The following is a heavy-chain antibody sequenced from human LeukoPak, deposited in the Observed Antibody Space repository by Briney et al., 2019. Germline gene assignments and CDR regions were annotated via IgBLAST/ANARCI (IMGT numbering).Heavy chain of an antibody. V-gene: IGHV3-48*04. J-gene: IGHJ4*02. CDR2: ISGSSGII. CDR3: ASGLELDY. Sequence: GGSLRLSCAASGFTFNTYTMNWVRQAPGKGLEWVSYISGSSGIIDYADSVRGRFTISRDNAKSSLYLQMNSLRAEDTAVYYCASGLELDYWGQGTLVTVSS. CDR1: GFTFNTYT.